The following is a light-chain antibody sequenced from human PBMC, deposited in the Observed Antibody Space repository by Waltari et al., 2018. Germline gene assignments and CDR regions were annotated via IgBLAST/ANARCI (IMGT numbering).Light chain of an antibody. J-gene: IGKJ4*01. CDR3: QQYAAAPLT. CDR2: GAS. CDR1: QTIGRNY. V-gene: IGKV3-20*01. Sequence: EIVLTQSPGTLSLSPGERATLSCRASQTIGRNYFAWYQQTPGQAPRPLIYGASTRATGIPDRFSGSGSGTDFTLTITRLEPEDFALYYCQQYAAAPLTFGGGTKVEIK.